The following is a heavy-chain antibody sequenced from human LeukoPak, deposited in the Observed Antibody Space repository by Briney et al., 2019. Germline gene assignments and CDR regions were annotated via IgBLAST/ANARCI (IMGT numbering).Heavy chain of an antibody. J-gene: IGHJ4*02. CDR3: AKERHWGYSYGYFDY. CDR1: GFTFSSYG. CDR2: ISYDGSNK. D-gene: IGHD5-18*01. V-gene: IGHV3-30*18. Sequence: GRSLRLSCAASGFTFSSYGMHRVRQAPGKGLEWVAVISYDGSNKYYADSAKGRFTISRDNSKNTLYLQMNSLRAEDTAVYYCAKERHWGYSYGYFDYWGQGTLVTVSS.